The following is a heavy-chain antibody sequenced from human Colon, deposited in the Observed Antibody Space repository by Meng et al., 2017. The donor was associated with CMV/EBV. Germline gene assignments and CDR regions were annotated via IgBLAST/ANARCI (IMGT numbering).Heavy chain of an antibody. CDR1: GDSVSSNSAA. Sequence: QVQLQQSGPGLVKPSXXXXPXXSIPGDSVSSNSAAWNWIRQSPSRGLEWLGRTYYRSKYYNDYALSVKSRITINPDTSKNQFSLQLNSVTPEDTAIYYCARDWGDVRGGFDFWGQGTLFTVSS. V-gene: IGHV6-1*01. D-gene: IGHD3-10*02. CDR3: ARDWGDVRGGFDF. J-gene: IGHJ4*02. CDR2: TYYRSKYYN.